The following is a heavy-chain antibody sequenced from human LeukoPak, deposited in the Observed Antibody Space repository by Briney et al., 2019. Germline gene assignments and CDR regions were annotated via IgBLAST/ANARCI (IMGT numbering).Heavy chain of an antibody. V-gene: IGHV5-51*01. D-gene: IGHD2-2*02. CDR3: ARSQYCSSTSCYSDGYFDY. CDR2: IYPGDSDT. CDR1: GYTFTSYW. Sequence: GGSLKISCKGSGYTFTSYWIGWVRQMPGKGLEWMGIIYPGDSDTRYSPSFQGQVTISADKFISTAYLQWSSLKASDTAMYYCARSQYCSSTSCYSDGYFDYWGQGTLVTVSS. J-gene: IGHJ4*02.